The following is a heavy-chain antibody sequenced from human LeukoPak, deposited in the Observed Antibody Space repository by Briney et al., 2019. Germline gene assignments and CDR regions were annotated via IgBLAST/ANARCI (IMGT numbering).Heavy chain of an antibody. Sequence: SQTLSLTCAISGDSVSSNSAAWNWIRQSPSRGLEWLGMTYYRSKWYNDYAVSVESRITINLDTSKNHFSLLLNSVTPEDTAVYYCARGERVYDFWSGYYRSGNYYYMDVWGKGTTVTVSS. CDR3: ARGERVYDFWSGYYRSGNYYYMDV. CDR2: TYYRSKWYN. J-gene: IGHJ6*03. V-gene: IGHV6-1*01. CDR1: GDSVSSNSAA. D-gene: IGHD3-3*01.